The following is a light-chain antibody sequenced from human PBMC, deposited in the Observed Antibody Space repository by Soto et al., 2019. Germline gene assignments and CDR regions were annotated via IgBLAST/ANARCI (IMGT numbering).Light chain of an antibody. CDR3: QQSYSTPLT. V-gene: IGKV1-39*01. Sequence: DIPMTQSPSSLSASVGDRVTITCRASQSISNLLNWYQQKPGKAPKLLIYAASSLQSGVPARFSGSGSGTDFTLTISSLQPEDFATYYCQQSYSTPLTFGGGTKVEIE. CDR2: AAS. CDR1: QSISNL. J-gene: IGKJ4*01.